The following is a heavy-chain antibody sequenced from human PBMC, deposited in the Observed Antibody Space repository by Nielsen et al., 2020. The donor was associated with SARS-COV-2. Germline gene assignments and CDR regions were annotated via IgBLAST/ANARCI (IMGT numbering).Heavy chain of an antibody. CDR3: ASNPDTATLGDAFDI. V-gene: IGHV4-61*08. Sequence: GSLRLSCTVSGGSISSGGYYWSWIRQHPGKGLEWIGYIYYSGSTNYNPSLKSRVTISVDTSKNQFSLKLSSVTAADTAVYYCASNPDTATLGDAFDIWGQGTMVTVSS. D-gene: IGHD5-18*01. J-gene: IGHJ3*02. CDR1: GGSISSGGYY. CDR2: IYYSGST.